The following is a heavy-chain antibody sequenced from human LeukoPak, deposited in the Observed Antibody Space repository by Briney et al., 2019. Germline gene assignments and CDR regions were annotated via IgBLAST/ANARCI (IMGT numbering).Heavy chain of an antibody. D-gene: IGHD3-22*01. CDR2: IYYSGST. V-gene: IGHV4-59*11. CDR3: ARESLDYYDSSALGVYYYYYGMDV. Sequence: KPSETLSLTCTVSGGSISSHYWSWIRQPPGKGLEWIGDIYYSGSTNYNPSLKSRVTMSVDTSKNQFSLKLSSVTAADTAVYYCARESLDYYDSSALGVYYYYYGMDVWGQGTTVTVSS. CDR1: GGSISSHY. J-gene: IGHJ6*02.